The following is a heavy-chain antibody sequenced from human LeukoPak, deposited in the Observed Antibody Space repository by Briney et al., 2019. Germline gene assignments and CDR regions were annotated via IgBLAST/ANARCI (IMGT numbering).Heavy chain of an antibody. CDR1: GYNFPIYW. D-gene: IGHD1-26*01. Sequence: GESLKISCQGSGYNFPIYWIGWVRQMPGRGLEWMGMLYPDGSATTHHPSFEGRVTISADKSVTTAYLEWNSLKASDTALYYCVRQGLQSGTYPAYWGPGTLVTVSS. J-gene: IGHJ4*02. V-gene: IGHV5-51*01. CDR3: VRQGLQSGTYPAY. CDR2: LYPDGSAT.